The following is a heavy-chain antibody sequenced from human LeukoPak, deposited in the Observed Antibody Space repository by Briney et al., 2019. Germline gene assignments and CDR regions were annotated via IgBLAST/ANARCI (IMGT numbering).Heavy chain of an antibody. CDR1: GYTFTGYY. V-gene: IGHV1-2*02. J-gene: IGHJ4*02. CDR3: ARDALTGDYFDY. CDR2: INPNSGGT. D-gene: IGHD3-9*01. Sequence: ASVKVSCKASGYTFTGYYMHWVRQAPGQGLEWMGWINPNSGGTNYAQKFQGRVTMTRDTSISTAYMELSRLRSDDTAVYYCARDALTGDYFDYWGQGTLVTVSS.